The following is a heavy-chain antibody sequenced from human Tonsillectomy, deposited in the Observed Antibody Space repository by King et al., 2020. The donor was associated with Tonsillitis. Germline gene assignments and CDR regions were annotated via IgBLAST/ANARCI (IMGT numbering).Heavy chain of an antibody. CDR3: AREDYGSNIDY. Sequence: EGGKGMVKKKKKMKNKSNVSGGSISSYYWSWIRQPPGKGLEWIGYIYYSGSTNYNPSLKSRVTISVDTSKNQFSLKLSSVTAADTAVYYCAREDYGSNIDYWGQGTLVTVSS. CDR2: IYYSGST. J-gene: IGHJ4*02. CDR1: GGSISSYY. D-gene: IGHD4-23*01. V-gene: IGHV4-59*01.